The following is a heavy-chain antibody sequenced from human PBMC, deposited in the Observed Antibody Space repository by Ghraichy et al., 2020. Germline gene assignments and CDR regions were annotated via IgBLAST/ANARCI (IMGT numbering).Heavy chain of an antibody. CDR2: ITGSGGST. V-gene: IGHV3-23*01. J-gene: IGHJ4*02. CDR3: AKRLTYSSSWYYFDY. Sequence: GGSLRLSCAASGFTFSSYAMSWVRQAPGKGLEWVSAITGSGGSTYYADSVRGRFTISRDNSKNTLYLQMNSLRAEDTAVYYCAKRLTYSSSWYYFDYWGQGTLVTVSS. CDR1: GFTFSSYA. D-gene: IGHD6-13*01.